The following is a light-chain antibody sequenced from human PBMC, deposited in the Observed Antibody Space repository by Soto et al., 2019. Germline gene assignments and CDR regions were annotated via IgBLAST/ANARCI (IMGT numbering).Light chain of an antibody. Sequence: EIVLTQSPGTLSLSAGARAPLSCRASQRVTSSNLAWYQQKPGQAPRLLIHGASTRATGIPDRFTGGGSGTDFTLTVTRLEPEDSAVYYCQQYESSPLTFGGGTKVDIK. CDR1: QRVTSSN. CDR3: QQYESSPLT. J-gene: IGKJ4*01. CDR2: GAS. V-gene: IGKV3-20*01.